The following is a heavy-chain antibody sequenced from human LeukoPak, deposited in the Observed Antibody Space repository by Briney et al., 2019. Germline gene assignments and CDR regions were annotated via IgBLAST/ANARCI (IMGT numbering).Heavy chain of an antibody. CDR2: IKSKTDGGTT. Sequence: GGSLRLSCAASGFTFSNAWMSWVRQAPGKGLEWVGRIKSKTDGGTTDYAAPVKGRFTISRDDSKTTVYLQMNSLRAEDTAVYYCARARTYIVVVVAAPIDYWGQGTLVTVSS. CDR1: GFTFSNAW. D-gene: IGHD2-15*01. V-gene: IGHV3-15*01. J-gene: IGHJ4*02. CDR3: ARARTYIVVVVAAPIDY.